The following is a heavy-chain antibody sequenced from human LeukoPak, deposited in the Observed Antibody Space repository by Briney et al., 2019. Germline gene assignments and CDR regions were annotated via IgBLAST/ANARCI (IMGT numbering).Heavy chain of an antibody. J-gene: IGHJ3*01. CDR1: GFTFCSYW. CDR2: IKSDGTTT. D-gene: IGHD4-17*01. V-gene: IGHV3-74*01. Sequence: GRSLRLSCAASGFTFCSYWMHWVRQAPGKGLVWVSRIKSDGTTTTYADSVKGRFTISRDNAKNTLYLQLNSLTAEDTAVYYCARETYGAYDAWGQGTMVTVSS. CDR3: ARETYGAYDA.